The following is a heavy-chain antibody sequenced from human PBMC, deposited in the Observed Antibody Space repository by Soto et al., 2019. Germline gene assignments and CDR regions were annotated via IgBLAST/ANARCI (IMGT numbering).Heavy chain of an antibody. Sequence: PGGSLRLSCAASGFTFSNAWMSWVRQAPGKGLEWVGRIKSKTDGGTTDYAAPVKGRFTISRDDSKNTLYLQMNSLKTEDTAVYYCTTDSQVGATYHYYYYGMDVWGQGTTVTVSS. CDR1: GFTFSNAW. V-gene: IGHV3-15*01. D-gene: IGHD1-26*01. J-gene: IGHJ6*02. CDR3: TTDSQVGATYHYYYYGMDV. CDR2: IKSKTDGGTT.